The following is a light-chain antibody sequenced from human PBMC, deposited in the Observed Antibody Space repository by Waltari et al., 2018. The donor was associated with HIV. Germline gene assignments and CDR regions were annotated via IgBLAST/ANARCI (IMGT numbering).Light chain of an antibody. V-gene: IGLV7-46*01. Sequence: QAVVTQEPSLTVSPGGTVTLTCGSSTGAVTSGHYPYWFQQKPGQAPRTLIFDTSNQQSWIPARFSGFLLGGKAALTLSGAQPEDEAEYYCLLSYSGARVFGGGTKLTVL. CDR1: TGAVTSGHY. CDR3: LLSYSGARV. CDR2: DTS. J-gene: IGLJ2*01.